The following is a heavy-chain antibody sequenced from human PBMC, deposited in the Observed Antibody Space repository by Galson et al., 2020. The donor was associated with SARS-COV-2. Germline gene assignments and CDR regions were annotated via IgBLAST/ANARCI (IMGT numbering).Heavy chain of an antibody. CDR1: GFTFSSYG. J-gene: IGHJ6*02. V-gene: IGHV3-33*01. CDR2: IWYDGSNK. CDR3: ARDGKHYDILTGYYNVAYYYYYGMDV. D-gene: IGHD3-9*01. Sequence: GGSLRLSCAASGFTFSSYGMHWVRQAPGKGLEWVAVIWYDGSNKYYADSVKGRFTISRDNSKNTLYLQMNSLRAEDTAVYYCARDGKHYDILTGYYNVAYYYYYGMDVWGQGTTVTVSS.